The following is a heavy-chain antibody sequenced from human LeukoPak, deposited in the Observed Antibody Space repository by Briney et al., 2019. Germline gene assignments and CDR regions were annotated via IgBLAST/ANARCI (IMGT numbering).Heavy chain of an antibody. V-gene: IGHV3-30*18. CDR1: GFTFSSYG. D-gene: IGHD6-13*01. J-gene: IGHJ4*02. Sequence: GGSLRLSCAASGFTFSSYGMHWVRQAPGKGLEGVAVISYDGSNKYYGDSVKGRFTISRDNSKNTLYLQMNSLRAEDTAVYYCAKPPLKLAPAGLDWGQGTLVTVSS. CDR3: AKPPLKLAPAGLD. CDR2: ISYDGSNK.